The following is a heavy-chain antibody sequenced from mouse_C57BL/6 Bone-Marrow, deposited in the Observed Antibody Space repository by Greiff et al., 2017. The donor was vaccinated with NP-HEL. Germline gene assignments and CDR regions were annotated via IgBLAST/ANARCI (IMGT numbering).Heavy chain of an antibody. CDR3: ARIGARAMDY. J-gene: IGHJ4*01. V-gene: IGHV3-6*01. Sequence: EVKLQESGPGLVKPSQSLSLTCSVTGYSITSGYYWNWIRQFPGNKLEWMGYISYDGSNNYNPSLKNRISITRDTSKNQFFLKLNSVTTEDTATYYCARIGARAMDYWGQGTSVTVSS. D-gene: IGHD1-1*01. CDR2: ISYDGSN. CDR1: GYSITSGYY.